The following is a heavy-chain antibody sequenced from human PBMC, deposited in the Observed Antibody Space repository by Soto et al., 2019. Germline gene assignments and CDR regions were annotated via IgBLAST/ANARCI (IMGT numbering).Heavy chain of an antibody. CDR1: GFTVSNNY. D-gene: IGHD3-16*01. CDR3: AAYSNKGY. J-gene: IGHJ4*02. CDR2: IYSGGST. V-gene: IGHV3-66*01. Sequence: EEQLVESGGDLVQPGGSLRLSCAASGFTVSNNYMSWVRQAPGKGLEWGSLIYSGGSTYYADSVKGRFTISRDSSKNTLYLQKNSLRAEVTAMYYCAAYSNKGYWGQGTLVTVSS.